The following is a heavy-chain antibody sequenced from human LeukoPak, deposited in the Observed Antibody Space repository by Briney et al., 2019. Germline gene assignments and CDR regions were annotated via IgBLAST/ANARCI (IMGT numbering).Heavy chain of an antibody. CDR2: ISAYNGNT. J-gene: IGHJ5*02. Sequence: ASVKVSCKASGYTITSYGISWVRQAPGQGLEWMGWISAYNGNTNYAQKLQGRVTMTTDTSTSTAYMELRSLRSDDTAVCYCARDPVVDYYDSSEMIGFDPWGQGTLVTVSS. CDR1: GYTITSYG. CDR3: ARDPVVDYYDSSEMIGFDP. D-gene: IGHD3-22*01. V-gene: IGHV1-18*01.